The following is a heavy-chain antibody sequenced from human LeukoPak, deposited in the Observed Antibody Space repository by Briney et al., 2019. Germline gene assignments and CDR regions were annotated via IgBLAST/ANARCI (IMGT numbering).Heavy chain of an antibody. CDR2: INSNSGGT. CDR1: GYTFTGYY. D-gene: IGHD3-10*01. CDR3: ATPITMVRGVIQ. J-gene: IGHJ4*02. Sequence: ASVKVSCKASGYTFTGYYMHWVRQAPGQGLEWMGWINSNSGGTNYAQKFQGRVTMTRDTSISTAYMELSRLRSDDTAVYYCATPITMVRGVIQWGQGTLVTVSS. V-gene: IGHV1-2*02.